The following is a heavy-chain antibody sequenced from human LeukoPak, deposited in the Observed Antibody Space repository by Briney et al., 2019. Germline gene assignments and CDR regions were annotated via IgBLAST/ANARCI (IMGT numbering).Heavy chain of an antibody. CDR1: GFTFSSCG. CDR3: AKDVRDGYNLGADY. Sequence: GGSLRLSCAASGFTFSSCGMHWVRQAPGKGLEYVAVIWFDGSKKYYADSVKGRFTISRDNSKNTLYLQMTSLRVEDTAVYYCAKDVRDGYNLGADYWGQGILVTVSS. CDR2: IWFDGSKK. V-gene: IGHV3-33*06. D-gene: IGHD5-24*01. J-gene: IGHJ4*02.